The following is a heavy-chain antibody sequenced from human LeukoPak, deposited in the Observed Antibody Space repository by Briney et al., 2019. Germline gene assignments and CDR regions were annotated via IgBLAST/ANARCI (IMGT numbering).Heavy chain of an antibody. CDR2: IIPIFGTA. J-gene: IGHJ3*02. CDR3: ARGGGYSYGFNAFDI. D-gene: IGHD5-18*01. CDR1: GGTFSSYA. Sequence: SVKVSCKASGGTFSSYAVSWVRQAPGQGLEGMGGIIPIFGTANYAQKFQGRVTITADEPSSPAYMELSSLRSEDTAVYYCARGGGYSYGFNAFDIWGQGTMVTVSS. V-gene: IGHV1-69*01.